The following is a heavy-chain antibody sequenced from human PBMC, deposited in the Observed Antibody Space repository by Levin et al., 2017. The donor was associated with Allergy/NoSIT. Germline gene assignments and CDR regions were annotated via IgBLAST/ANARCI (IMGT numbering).Heavy chain of an antibody. CDR3: TKVVLFALGSTSRYSGFDA. CDR2: IVASGAST. Sequence: PGESLKISCAGSGFIFSTYALSWVRQAPGKGLEWVSGIVASGASTYYADSVKGRFTISRDNSKNTLYLQMESLRAEDQRLYYCTKVVLFALGSTSRYSGFDAWGQGTPVTVSS. J-gene: IGHJ5*02. D-gene: IGHD3-9*01. V-gene: IGHV3-23*01. CDR1: GFIFSTYA.